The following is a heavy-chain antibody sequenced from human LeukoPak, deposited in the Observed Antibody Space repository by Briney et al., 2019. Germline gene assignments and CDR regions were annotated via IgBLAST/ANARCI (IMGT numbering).Heavy chain of an antibody. V-gene: IGHV4-34*01. Sequence: NTSETLSLTCAVYGGSFSGYYLSWIRQPPGKGLEWIGEINHSGSTNYNPSLKSRVTISVDTSKNQFSLKLSSVTAADTAVYYCARGRIPGHDLWSGPPPHRWFDPWGQGTLVTVSS. J-gene: IGHJ5*02. CDR1: GGSFSGYY. CDR2: INHSGST. D-gene: IGHD3-3*01. CDR3: ARGRIPGHDLWSGPPPHRWFDP.